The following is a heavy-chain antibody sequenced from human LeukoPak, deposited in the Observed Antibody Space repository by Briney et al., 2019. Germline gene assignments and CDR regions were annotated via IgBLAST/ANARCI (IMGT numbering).Heavy chain of an antibody. CDR1: GGSFSGYY. Sequence: PSETLSLTCAVYGGSFSGYYWSWIRQPPGKGLEWIGEINHSGSTNYNTYIKSRVTISVAASKIQCSLKLSAVTAADTAVYYCAFWGATSAVFDYWGQGTLVTVSS. J-gene: IGHJ4*02. CDR2: INHSGST. CDR3: AFWGATSAVFDY. V-gene: IGHV4-34*01. D-gene: IGHD1-26*01.